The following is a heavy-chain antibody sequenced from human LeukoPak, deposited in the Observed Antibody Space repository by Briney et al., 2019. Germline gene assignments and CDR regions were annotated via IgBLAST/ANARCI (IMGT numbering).Heavy chain of an antibody. D-gene: IGHD5-18*01. Sequence: GGSLRLSCAASGFTFSSYAMHWVRQAPGKGLEGVAVISYDGSNKYYADSVKGRFTISRDNSKNTLYLQMNSLRAEDTAVYYCAREQLWLTYFDYWGQGTLVTVSS. CDR1: GFTFSSYA. J-gene: IGHJ4*02. CDR2: ISYDGSNK. V-gene: IGHV3-30*04. CDR3: AREQLWLTYFDY.